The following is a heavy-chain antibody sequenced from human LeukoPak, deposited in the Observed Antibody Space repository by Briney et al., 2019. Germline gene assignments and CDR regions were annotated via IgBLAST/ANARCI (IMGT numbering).Heavy chain of an antibody. CDR1: GFAFSTYA. CDR3: AKRHCRGGSCYSDSYYLDV. V-gene: IGHV3-23*01. J-gene: IGHJ6*03. Sequence: GGSLRLSCAASGFAFSTYAMSWVRQAPGKGLGWVSGISATGGSTYYADSVKGRFTISRDNSKNTLILQMSSLRVEDTALYYCAKRHCRGGSCYSDSYYLDVWGKGTTVTVSS. CDR2: ISATGGST. D-gene: IGHD2-15*01.